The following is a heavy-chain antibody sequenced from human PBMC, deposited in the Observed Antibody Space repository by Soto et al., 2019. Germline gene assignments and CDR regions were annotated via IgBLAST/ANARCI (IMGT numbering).Heavy chain of an antibody. CDR2: INPNNGGT. D-gene: IGHD3-10*01. CDR3: TRGDFYGSGTYFRDY. CDR1: GYTFTDYY. Sequence: QVQLVQSGAEVKKPGASVKVSCKASGYTFTDYYLHWVRQAPGQGLEWMGWINPNNGGTNCAQKFQGGVTITSDTSVSTAYMELSRLRSDDTAVYYCTRGDFYGSGTYFRDYWGQGTLVTVSS. J-gene: IGHJ4*02. V-gene: IGHV1-2*02.